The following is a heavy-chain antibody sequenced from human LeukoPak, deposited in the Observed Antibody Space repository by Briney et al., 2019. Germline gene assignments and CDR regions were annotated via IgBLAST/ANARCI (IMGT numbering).Heavy chain of an antibody. J-gene: IGHJ5*02. Sequence: GGSLRLSCAASGFTFSSYAMSWVRQAPGKGLEWVSAISASGGSTHYADSVKGRFTISRDNSKNTLFLQMNSLRAEDTAVYYCAKADGSWTYDPWGQGTLVTVSS. CDR3: AKADGSWTYDP. V-gene: IGHV3-23*01. CDR1: GFTFSSYA. D-gene: IGHD5-24*01. CDR2: ISASGGST.